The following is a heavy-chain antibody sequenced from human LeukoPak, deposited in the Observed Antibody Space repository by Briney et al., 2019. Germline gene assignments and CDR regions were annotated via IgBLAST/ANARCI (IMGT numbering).Heavy chain of an antibody. V-gene: IGHV3-7*03. J-gene: IGHJ4*02. CDR1: GFTFSTSW. D-gene: IGHD5-12*01. Sequence: GSLRLSCAASGFTFSTSWMSWVRQVPGKGLEWVANIKKDGSETYYVDSVKGRFTISRDNAKISLYLQMNSLRAEDTAMYYCARGRYSGTTYYFDYWGLGTLVTVSS. CDR3: ARGRYSGTTYYFDY. CDR2: IKKDGSET.